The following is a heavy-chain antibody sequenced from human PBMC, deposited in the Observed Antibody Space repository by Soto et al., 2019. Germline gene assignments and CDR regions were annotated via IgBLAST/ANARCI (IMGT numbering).Heavy chain of an antibody. CDR1: GDSISSNY. V-gene: IGHV4-59*08. CDR2: IYYSGNP. Sequence: PSETLSLTCTVSGDSISSNYWSWIRQPPGKGLEWIGYIYYSGNPTYNPSFKSRVTMSVDRSKNQFSLRLSSLTAADTAVYFCARNSTLLENDYYGMAVWGQGTTVTVSS. CDR3: ARNSTLLENDYYGMAV. J-gene: IGHJ6*02. D-gene: IGHD2-21*01.